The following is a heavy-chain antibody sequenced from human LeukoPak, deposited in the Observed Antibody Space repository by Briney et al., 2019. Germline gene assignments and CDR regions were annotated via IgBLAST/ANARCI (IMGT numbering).Heavy chain of an antibody. CDR1: GFTFSSYS. Sequence: GGSLRLSCAASGFTFSSYSMNWVRQAPGKGLEWVSYISSSSSTIYYADSVKGRFTISRDNSKNTLYLQMNSLRAEDTAAYYCARDRGYCSSTSCYTNYFDYWGQGTLVTVSS. V-gene: IGHV3-48*01. CDR2: ISSSSSTI. CDR3: ARDRGYCSSTSCYTNYFDY. J-gene: IGHJ4*02. D-gene: IGHD2-2*02.